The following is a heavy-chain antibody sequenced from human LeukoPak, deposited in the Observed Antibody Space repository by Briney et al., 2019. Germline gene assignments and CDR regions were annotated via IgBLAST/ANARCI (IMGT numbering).Heavy chain of an antibody. V-gene: IGHV1-18*01. CDR2: ISAYNGNT. CDR3: ARGFVWWELLYFDY. CDR1: GYTFTSYG. J-gene: IGHJ4*02. Sequence: ASVKVSCKASGYTFTSYGISWVRQAPGQGLEWMGWISAYNGNTNYAQKLQGRVTMTTDASTSTAYMELRSLGSDDTAVYYCARGFVWWELLYFDYWGQGTLVTVSS. D-gene: IGHD1-26*01.